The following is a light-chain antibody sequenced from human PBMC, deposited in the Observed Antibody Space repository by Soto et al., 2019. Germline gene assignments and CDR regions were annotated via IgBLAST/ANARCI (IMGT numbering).Light chain of an antibody. J-gene: IGKJ5*01. CDR1: PSVSSN. V-gene: IGKV3-15*01. Sequence: EIVMTQSPATLSVSPGERATLSCRASPSVSSNLAWYQQKPGQAPRLLIYGASTRATGIPARFSGSGSGTDFTLTISSLQSEDFAVYYCQQYNNWPITFGQGTRLEIK. CDR3: QQYNNWPIT. CDR2: GAS.